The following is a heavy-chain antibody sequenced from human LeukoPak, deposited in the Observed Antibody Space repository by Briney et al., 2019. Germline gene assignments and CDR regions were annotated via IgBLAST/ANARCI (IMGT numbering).Heavy chain of an antibody. D-gene: IGHD3-22*01. CDR3: ARAGYYDSSGYSEEAFDT. CDR2: INWNGGST. Sequence: GGSLRLSCAASGFTLDDYGMSWVRQAPGKGLEWVSGINWNGGSTGYADSVKGRFTISRDNAKNSLYLQMNSLRAEDTALYYCARAGYYDSSGYSEEAFDTWGQGTMVTVSS. CDR1: GFTLDDYG. J-gene: IGHJ3*02. V-gene: IGHV3-20*04.